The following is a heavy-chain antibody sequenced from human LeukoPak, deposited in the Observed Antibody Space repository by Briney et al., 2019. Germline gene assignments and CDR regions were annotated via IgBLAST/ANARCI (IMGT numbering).Heavy chain of an antibody. Sequence: PGGSLRLSCAASGFTLSTYAMTWVRQAPGKGLEWVSTISGSGGSTYYADSAKGRFTISRDNSKNTLYLQMNSLRAEDTAVYYCAKDHGRDYYGSGRYDYWGQGTLVTVSS. CDR3: AKDHGRDYYGSGRYDY. CDR2: ISGSGGST. J-gene: IGHJ4*02. CDR1: GFTLSTYA. D-gene: IGHD3-10*01. V-gene: IGHV3-23*01.